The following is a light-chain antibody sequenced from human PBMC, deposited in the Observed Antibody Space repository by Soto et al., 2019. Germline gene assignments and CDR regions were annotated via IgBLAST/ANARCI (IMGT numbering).Light chain of an antibody. Sequence: EIVMTQSPDTLSVSPGERATLSCRASQSVTNNLAWYQQKPGQAPRLLIYGASTRTIAIPARFSGSGSGTDFTLTISSLQSEDFAVYYCQQYTNWPMYTFGPGT. J-gene: IGKJ2*01. V-gene: IGKV3-15*01. CDR3: QQYTNWPMYT. CDR2: GAS. CDR1: QSVTNN.